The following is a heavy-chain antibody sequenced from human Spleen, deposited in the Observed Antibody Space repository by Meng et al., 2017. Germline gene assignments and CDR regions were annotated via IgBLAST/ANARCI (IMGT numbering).Heavy chain of an antibody. D-gene: IGHD3-10*01. V-gene: IGHV4-4*02. CDR2: IPHRGSS. CDR3: LRGSGGSV. J-gene: IGHJ1*01. Sequence: QVQLQQLGARPLKPSETLSLTCAVSGASITNHNWWAWVRQPPGKGLEWTGEIPHRGSSAYNPSLKSRVSMSIDKSKNQFSLKLTSVTAADTAVYHCLRGSGGSVWGQGTLVTVSS. CDR1: GASITNHNW.